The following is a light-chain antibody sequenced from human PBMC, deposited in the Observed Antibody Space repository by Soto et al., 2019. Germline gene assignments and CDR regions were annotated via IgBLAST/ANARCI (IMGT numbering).Light chain of an antibody. CDR3: QQTYSTPYT. CDR1: QRISSY. CDR2: AAS. V-gene: IGKV1-39*01. J-gene: IGKJ2*01. Sequence: DIQMTQSPSSLSASVGDRVTITCRASQRISSYLNWYQQKPGKAPKILIYAASSLQSGVPSRFSGSGSGTDFTLTISSLQPEDFAIYYCQQTYSTPYTFGQGTKLEIK.